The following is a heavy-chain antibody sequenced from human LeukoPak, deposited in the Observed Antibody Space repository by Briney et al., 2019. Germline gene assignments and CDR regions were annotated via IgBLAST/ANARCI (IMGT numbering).Heavy chain of an antibody. CDR3: ARDLDGYRSENGA. V-gene: IGHV3-74*01. J-gene: IGHJ5*02. Sequence: GGSLRLSCAASGFTFSNYWMHWVRQAPGKGLAWVSRINTDGSSTDYADSVKGRFTISRDNAKNTLYLQMNSLRAEDTAVYYCARDLDGYRSENGAWGQGTLVTVSS. CDR1: GFTFSNYW. D-gene: IGHD5-12*01. CDR2: INTDGSST.